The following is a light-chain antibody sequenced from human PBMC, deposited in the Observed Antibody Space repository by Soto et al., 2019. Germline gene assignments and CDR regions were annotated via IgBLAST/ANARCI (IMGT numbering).Light chain of an antibody. V-gene: IGKV3-20*01. Sequence: EIVLTQSPGTLSLSPGERATLSCRASQSVSSSYLAWYQQKPGQAPRPLIYGASSRATGIPDRFSGSGSGTDFTLTISSLQPEDLGTYYCQQTYSTPYTFGQGTTVVIK. CDR2: GAS. CDR1: QSVSSSY. CDR3: QQTYSTPYT. J-gene: IGKJ2*01.